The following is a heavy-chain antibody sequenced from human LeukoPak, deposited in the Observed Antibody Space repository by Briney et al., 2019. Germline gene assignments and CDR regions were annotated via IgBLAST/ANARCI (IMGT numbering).Heavy chain of an antibody. Sequence: SETLSLTCTVSGGSISSSSYYWGWIRQPPGKGLEWIGSIYYSGSTYYNPSLKSRVTISVDTSKNQFSLKLSSVTAADTAVYYCARHCTISGVATRFDPWGQGTLVTVSS. D-gene: IGHD3-3*01. CDR2: IYYSGST. CDR3: ARHCTISGVATRFDP. CDR1: GGSISSSSYY. V-gene: IGHV4-39*01. J-gene: IGHJ5*02.